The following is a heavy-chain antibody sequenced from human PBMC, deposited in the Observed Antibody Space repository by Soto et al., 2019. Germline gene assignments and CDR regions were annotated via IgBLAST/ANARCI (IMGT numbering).Heavy chain of an antibody. CDR3: AKDGGSSVVAAFDI. J-gene: IGHJ3*02. CDR1: GFTFSSYG. Sequence: QVQLVESGGGVVQPGRSLRLSCAASGFTFSSYGMHWVRQAPGKGLEWVAVISYDGSNKYYADSVKGRFTISRDNSKNTLYLQINSLRAEDTAVYYCAKDGGSSVVAAFDIWGQGTMVTVSS. D-gene: IGHD2-15*01. V-gene: IGHV3-30*18. CDR2: ISYDGSNK.